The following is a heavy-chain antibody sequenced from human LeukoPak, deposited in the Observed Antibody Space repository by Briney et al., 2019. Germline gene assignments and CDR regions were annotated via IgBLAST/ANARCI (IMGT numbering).Heavy chain of an antibody. J-gene: IGHJ4*02. V-gene: IGHV3-74*01. CDR1: GFTFSSYV. CDR2: ISHDGII. CDR3: VRDFRSADY. Sequence: PGGSLRLSCETAGFTFSSYVMHWVRRTPGKGLVWVSRISHDGIISYADSVKGRFTISRDNAKNTLTLQMNSLRVEDTAVYYCVRDFRSADYWGQGTLVTVSS.